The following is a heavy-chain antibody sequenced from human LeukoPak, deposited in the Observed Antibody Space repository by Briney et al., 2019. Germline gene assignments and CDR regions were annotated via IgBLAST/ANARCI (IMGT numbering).Heavy chain of an antibody. J-gene: IGHJ3*02. V-gene: IGHV4-61*02. CDR1: GGSISSDSYY. Sequence: PSQTLSLTCTVSGGSISSDSYYWSWIRQPAGKGLEWIGRIYTSGSTNFSPSLKSRATISVDTSKNQFSLKLSSVTAADTAVYYCAREYNYYDSSGWDAFEIWGQGTMVTVSS. CDR2: IYTSGST. CDR3: AREYNYYDSSGWDAFEI. D-gene: IGHD3-22*01.